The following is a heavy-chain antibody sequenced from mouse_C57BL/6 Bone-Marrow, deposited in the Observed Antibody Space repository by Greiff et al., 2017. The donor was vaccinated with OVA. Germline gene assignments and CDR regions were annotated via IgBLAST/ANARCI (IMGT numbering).Heavy chain of an antibody. J-gene: IGHJ2*01. CDR1: GYTFTSYW. Sequence: VKLQQPGAELVKPGASVKLSCKASGYTFTSYWMHWVKQRPGQGLEWIGMIHPNSGSTNYNEKFKSKATLTVDKSSSTAYMQRSSLTSEDSAVYYGARSLGFDYWGQGTTLTVSS. CDR3: ARSLGFDY. V-gene: IGHV1-64*01. D-gene: IGHD6-2*01. CDR2: IHPNSGST.